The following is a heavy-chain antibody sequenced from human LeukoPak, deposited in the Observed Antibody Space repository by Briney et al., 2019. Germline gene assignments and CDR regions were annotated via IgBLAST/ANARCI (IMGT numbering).Heavy chain of an antibody. J-gene: IGHJ4*02. CDR2: ISWNSGSI. Sequence: GGSLRLSCAASGFTSDDYAMHWVRQAPGKGLEWVSGISWNSGSIGYADSVKGRFTISRDNAKNSLYLQMNSLRAEDTALYYCAKTLSSTSLNYYFDYWGQGTLVTVSS. V-gene: IGHV3-9*02. CDR1: GFTSDDYA. CDR3: AKTLSSTSLNYYFDY. D-gene: IGHD2-2*01.